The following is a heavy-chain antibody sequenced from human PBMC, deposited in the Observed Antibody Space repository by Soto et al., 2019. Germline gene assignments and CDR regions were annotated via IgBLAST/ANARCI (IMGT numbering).Heavy chain of an antibody. CDR2: IIPILGIA. V-gene: IGHV1-69*02. J-gene: IGHJ4*02. CDR1: GGTFSSYT. D-gene: IGHD1-26*01. Sequence: QVQLVQSGAEVKKPGSSVKVSCKASGGTFSSYTISWVRQAPGQGLEWMGRIIPILGIANDAQKFQGRVTITADKSTSTAYMELSSLRSEDTAVYYCAMGEGAGQLDYWGQGTLVTVSS. CDR3: AMGEGAGQLDY.